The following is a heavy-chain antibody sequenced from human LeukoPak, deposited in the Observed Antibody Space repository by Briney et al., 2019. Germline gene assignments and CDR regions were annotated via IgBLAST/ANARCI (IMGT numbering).Heavy chain of an antibody. CDR3: VRLGAKVGGWDY. CDR2: ISYDGSNK. Sequence: PGGSLRLSCAASGFTFSSYAMHWVRQAPGKGLEWVALISYDGSNKYYADSVKGRFTISRDNAKNTLYLQMSSLRAEDTAVYYCVRLGAKVGGWDYWGQGTLVTVSS. V-gene: IGHV3-30*04. CDR1: GFTFSSYA. J-gene: IGHJ4*02. D-gene: IGHD1-26*01.